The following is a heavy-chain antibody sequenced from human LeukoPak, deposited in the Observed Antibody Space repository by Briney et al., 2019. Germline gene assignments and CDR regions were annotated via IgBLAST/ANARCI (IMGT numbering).Heavy chain of an antibody. CDR3: ARGRGSYVYYYYMDV. Sequence: SETLSLTCTVSGGSISSYYWSWIRQPPGKGLEWIGYIYYSGSTNYNPSLKSRVTISVDTSKNQFSLKLSSVTAADTAVYYCARGRGSYVYYYYMDVWGKGTTVTVSS. CDR2: IYYSGST. CDR1: GGSISSYY. J-gene: IGHJ6*03. V-gene: IGHV4-59*01. D-gene: IGHD1-26*01.